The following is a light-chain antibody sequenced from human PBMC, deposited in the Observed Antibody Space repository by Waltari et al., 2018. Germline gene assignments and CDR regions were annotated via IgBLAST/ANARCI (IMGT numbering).Light chain of an antibody. J-gene: IGLJ3*02. Sequence: QSALTQPPSASGTPGQGVTISCSGSSSNIGRSYVYWYQQLPGTAPKLLIYRNTQRPSGVPDRFSGSKSGTSASLAISGLRSEDEADYYCASWDDNLSGWVFGGGTKLTVL. CDR3: ASWDDNLSGWV. V-gene: IGLV1-47*01. CDR1: SSNIGRSY. CDR2: RNT.